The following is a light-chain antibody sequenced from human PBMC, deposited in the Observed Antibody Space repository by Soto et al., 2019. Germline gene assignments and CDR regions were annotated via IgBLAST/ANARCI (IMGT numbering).Light chain of an antibody. V-gene: IGKV3-20*01. CDR3: QQYGSSPGT. CDR2: GAS. J-gene: IGKJ1*01. Sequence: EIVLTQSPGTLSLSPGERATLSCRASLSISDNYLAWYQQKPGQAPRLLIYGASSWATGIPDRFSGSGSGTDFTLTISRLESEDFAVYYCQQYGSSPGTFGQGTKVDIK. CDR1: LSISDNY.